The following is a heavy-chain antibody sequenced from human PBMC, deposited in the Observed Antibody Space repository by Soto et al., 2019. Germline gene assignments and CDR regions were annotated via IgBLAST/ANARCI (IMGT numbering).Heavy chain of an antibody. CDR1: GFTFTSSA. CDR3: AAGGEVSYYYYYGMDV. J-gene: IGHJ6*02. D-gene: IGHD1-20*01. CDR2: IVVGSGNT. Sequence: SVKVSCKASGFTFTSSAVQWVRQARGQRLEWIGWIVVGSGNTNYAQKFQERVTITRDMSTSTAYMELSSLRSEDTAVYYCAAGGEVSYYYYYGMDVWGQGTTVTVS. V-gene: IGHV1-58*01.